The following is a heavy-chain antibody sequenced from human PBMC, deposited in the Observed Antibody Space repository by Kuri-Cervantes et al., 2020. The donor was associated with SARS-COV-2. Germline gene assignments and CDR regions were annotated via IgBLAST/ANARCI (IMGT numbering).Heavy chain of an antibody. CDR3: ARAQRGLMVALDY. CDR1: GFTFSSYS. J-gene: IGHJ4*02. Sequence: LSLTCAASGFTFSSYSMNWVRQAPGKGLEWVSSISSSSSYIYYADSVKGRFTTSRDNAKNSLYLQMNSLRAEDTAVHYCARAQRGLMVALDYWGQGTLVTVSS. CDR2: ISSSSSYI. D-gene: IGHD5-12*01. V-gene: IGHV3-21*01.